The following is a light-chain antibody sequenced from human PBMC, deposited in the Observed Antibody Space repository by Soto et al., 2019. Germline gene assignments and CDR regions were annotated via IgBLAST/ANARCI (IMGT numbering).Light chain of an antibody. V-gene: IGLV3-21*02. CDR2: DDT. CDR1: NIGSKS. J-gene: IGLJ1*01. Sequence: SYELTQPPSVSVAPGQTARITCGGNNIGSKSVHWYQQRPSQAPVLVVYDDTDRPSGIPERFSGSKSGNTATLTIGRVEAGDEADYYCQVWDTTSDSYVFGTGTKVTVL. CDR3: QVWDTTSDSYV.